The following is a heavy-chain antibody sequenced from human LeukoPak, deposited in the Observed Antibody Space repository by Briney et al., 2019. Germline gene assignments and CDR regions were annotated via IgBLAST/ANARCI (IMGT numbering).Heavy chain of an antibody. CDR3: ARPGAVGGHAFDY. Sequence: ASVKVSCKASGYTFTGYSMHWVRQAPGQGLEWMGWINPNSGGTNYAQKFQGRVTMTRDTSITTAYMELNNLTSDDTAVYHCARPGAVGGHAFDYWGQGTLVTVSS. J-gene: IGHJ4*02. CDR2: INPNSGGT. V-gene: IGHV1-2*02. D-gene: IGHD6-19*01. CDR1: GYTFTGYS.